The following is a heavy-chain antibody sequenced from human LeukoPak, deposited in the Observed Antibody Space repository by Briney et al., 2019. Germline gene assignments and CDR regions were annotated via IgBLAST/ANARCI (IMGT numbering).Heavy chain of an antibody. CDR3: ARVYYDSSGYPKEYYFDY. D-gene: IGHD3-22*01. CDR2: IYYSGST. J-gene: IGHJ4*02. V-gene: IGHV4-39*01. Sequence: SETLSLTCTVSGGSISSSSYYWGWIRQPPGTGLEWIGSIYYSGSTYYNPSLKSRVTISVDTSKNQFSLKLSSVTAADTAVYYCARVYYDSSGYPKEYYFDYWGQGTLVTVSS. CDR1: GGSISSSSYY.